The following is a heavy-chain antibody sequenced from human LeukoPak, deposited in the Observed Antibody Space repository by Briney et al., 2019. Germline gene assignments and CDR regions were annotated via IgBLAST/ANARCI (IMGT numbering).Heavy chain of an antibody. CDR3: ARGKLLVVAAPLDY. Sequence: PGGSLRLSCAASGFTFTNYAMNWVRQAPGKGLEWVSAISGSGAGTYYADSVKGRFTISRDNAKNSLYLQMNSLRAEDTAVYYCARGKLLVVAAPLDYWGQGTLVTVSS. CDR2: ISGSGAGT. V-gene: IGHV3-23*01. CDR1: GFTFTNYA. D-gene: IGHD2-15*01. J-gene: IGHJ4*02.